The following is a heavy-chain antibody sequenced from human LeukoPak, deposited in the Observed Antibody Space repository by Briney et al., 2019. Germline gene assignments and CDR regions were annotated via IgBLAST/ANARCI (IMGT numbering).Heavy chain of an antibody. D-gene: IGHD3-9*01. Sequence: KTGGSLRLSCAASGFTFSSYSMNWVRQAPGKGLEWVSSIGSSSSYIYYADSVKGRFTISRDNAKNSLYLQMNSLRAEDTAVYYCARGGPNSRYFDWLLPHFDYWGQGTLVTVSS. CDR2: IGSSSSYI. V-gene: IGHV3-21*01. CDR1: GFTFSSYS. J-gene: IGHJ4*02. CDR3: ARGGPNSRYFDWLLPHFDY.